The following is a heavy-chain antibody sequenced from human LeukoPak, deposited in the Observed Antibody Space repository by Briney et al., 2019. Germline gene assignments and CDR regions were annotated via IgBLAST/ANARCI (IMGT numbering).Heavy chain of an antibody. CDR1: GYTFTSYD. V-gene: IGHV1-8*01. CDR2: MNPNSGNT. CDR3: ARRSSLVGAADY. Sequence: GASVKVSCKASGYTFTSYDINWVRQATGQGLEWMGWMNPNSGNTGYAQKFQGRVTITRNTSISTAYMELSSLRSEDTAVYYCARRSSLVGAADYWGQGTLVTVSS. J-gene: IGHJ4*02. D-gene: IGHD1-26*01.